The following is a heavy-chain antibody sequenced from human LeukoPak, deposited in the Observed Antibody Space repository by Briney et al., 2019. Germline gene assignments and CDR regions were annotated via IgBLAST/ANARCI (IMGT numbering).Heavy chain of an antibody. CDR3: ARDGSYDSSGYFAFDI. V-gene: IGHV1-2*02. CDR1: GYTFTGYY. CDR2: INPNSGGT. Sequence: GASVKVSCKASGYTFTGYYMHWVRQAPGQGLEWMGWINPNSGGTNYAQKFQGRVTMTRDTSISTAYMELSRLRSDDTAVYYCARDGSYDSSGYFAFDIWGQGTMVTVSS. J-gene: IGHJ3*02. D-gene: IGHD3-22*01.